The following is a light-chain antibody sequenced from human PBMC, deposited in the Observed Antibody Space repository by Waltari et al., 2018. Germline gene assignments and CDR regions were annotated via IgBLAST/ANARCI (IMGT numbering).Light chain of an antibody. V-gene: IGLV1-47*01. Sequence: QSVLTQPPSASGTPGQTVNIACSGSSSNLGSTFVYWYQKLPVTPPKLLIYRNNQRPSGVPDRFSGSKSGTSASLAISGLRSEDEADYYCAAWDDSLYEVFGGGTKLTVL. CDR3: AAWDDSLYEV. J-gene: IGLJ3*02. CDR2: RNN. CDR1: SSNLGSTF.